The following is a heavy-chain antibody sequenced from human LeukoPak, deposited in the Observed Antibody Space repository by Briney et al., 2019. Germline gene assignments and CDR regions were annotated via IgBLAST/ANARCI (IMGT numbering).Heavy chain of an antibody. J-gene: IGHJ6*03. CDR1: GGSFSGYY. CDR2: IYHSGST. D-gene: IGHD3-16*01. Sequence: SETLSLTCAVYGGSFSGYYWSWIRQPPGKGLEWIGYIYHSGSTYYNPSLKSRVTISVDRSKSQFSLKLSSVTAADTAVYYCASGLGVYYYYMDVWGKGTTVTVSS. CDR3: ASGLGVYYYYMDV. V-gene: IGHV4-34*01.